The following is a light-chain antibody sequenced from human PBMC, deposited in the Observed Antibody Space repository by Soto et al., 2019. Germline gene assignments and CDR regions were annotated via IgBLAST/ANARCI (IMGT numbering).Light chain of an antibody. CDR2: GAS. J-gene: IGKJ5*01. Sequence: EIVLTQSPGTLSLSPGERATLSCRASQSVNSRLAWYQHKPGQAPRLLISGASSRATGIPDRFSGSGSATDSTLTISRLDPESFALYYWQHYGRSQITFGQGTRLEIK. CDR3: QHYGRSQIT. CDR1: QSVNSR. V-gene: IGKV3-20*01.